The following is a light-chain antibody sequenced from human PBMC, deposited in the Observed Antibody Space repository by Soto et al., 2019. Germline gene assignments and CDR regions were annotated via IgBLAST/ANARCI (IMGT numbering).Light chain of an antibody. CDR3: QQYNNWPPWT. CDR1: QSISSN. V-gene: IGKV3-15*01. J-gene: IGKJ1*01. Sequence: EIVMTQSPATLSVSPGEGATLSCRASQSISSNLAWYQQKPGQAPSLLIYDASTRATGIPARFTGSGSGTEFTLTISSLQSEDFAVYYCQQYNNWPPWTFGQGTKVEIK. CDR2: DAS.